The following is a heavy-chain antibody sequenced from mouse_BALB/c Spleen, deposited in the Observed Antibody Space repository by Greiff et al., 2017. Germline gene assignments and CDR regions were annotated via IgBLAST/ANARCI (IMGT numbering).Heavy chain of an antibody. Sequence: EVQVVESGGDLVKPGGSLKLSCAASGFTFSSYGMSWVRQTPDKRLEWVATISSGGSYTYYPDSVKGRVTISRDNAKNTLYLQMSSLKSEDTAMYYCARHTAVDYWGQGTTLTVSS. CDR2: ISSGGSYT. CDR3: ARHTAVDY. CDR1: GFTFSSYG. V-gene: IGHV5-6*01. J-gene: IGHJ2*01.